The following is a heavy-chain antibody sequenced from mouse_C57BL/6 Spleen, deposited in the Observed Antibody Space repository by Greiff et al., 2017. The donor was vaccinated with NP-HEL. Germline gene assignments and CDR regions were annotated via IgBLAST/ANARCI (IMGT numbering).Heavy chain of an antibody. CDR2: IYPGNSDT. CDR1: GYTFTSYW. Sequence: VQLQQSGPVLARPGASVKMSCKTSGYTFTSYWMHWVKQRPGQGLEWIGAIYPGNSDTSYNQKFKGKAKLTAVTSASTAYMELSSLTNEDSAVYYCTRSGLWDAAEYYFDYWGQGTTLTVSS. V-gene: IGHV1-5*01. D-gene: IGHD4-1*01. CDR3: TRSGLWDAAEYYFDY. J-gene: IGHJ2*01.